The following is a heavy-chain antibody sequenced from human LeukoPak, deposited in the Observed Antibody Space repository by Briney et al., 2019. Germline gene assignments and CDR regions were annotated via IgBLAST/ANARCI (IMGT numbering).Heavy chain of an antibody. CDR3: ARDRHYYYYGMDV. J-gene: IGHJ6*02. CDR2: ISSSSSYI. V-gene: IGHV3-21*01. Sequence: GGSLRLSCAASGFTFSSYSMNWVRQAPGKGLEWVSSISSSSSYIYYADPVKGRFTISRDNAKNSLYLQMNSLRAEDTAVYYCARDRHYYYYGMDVWGQGTTVTVSS. CDR1: GFTFSSYS.